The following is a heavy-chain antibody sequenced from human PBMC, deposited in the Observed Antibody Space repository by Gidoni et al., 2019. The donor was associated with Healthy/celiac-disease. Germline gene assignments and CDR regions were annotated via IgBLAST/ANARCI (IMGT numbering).Heavy chain of an antibody. D-gene: IGHD5-12*01. Sequence: EVQLVESGGGLVQPGGSLRPSFPPSGFTFSSLSMNWVRQAPGKGLEWVSYISSSSSTIYYADSVKSRFTISRDNAKNSLYLQMNSLRDEDTAVYYCARDPGYSGYDPNYFDYWGQGTLVTVSS. CDR1: GFTFSSLS. V-gene: IGHV3-48*02. CDR3: ARDPGYSGYDPNYFDY. CDR2: ISSSSSTI. J-gene: IGHJ4*02.